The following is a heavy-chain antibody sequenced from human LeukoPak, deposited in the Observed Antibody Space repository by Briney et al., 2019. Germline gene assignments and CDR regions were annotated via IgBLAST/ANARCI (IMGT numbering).Heavy chain of an antibody. CDR2: IYYSGST. CDR3: ARQMPRAQRGAFDI. V-gene: IGHV4-39*01. CDR1: GGSISSSSYY. D-gene: IGHD2-2*01. Sequence: PSETLSLTCTVSGGSISSSSYYWGWIRQPPGKGLEWIGSIYYSGSTYYNPSLKSRVTISVDTSKNQFSLKLSSVTAADTAVYYCARQMPRAQRGAFDIWGQGTMVTVSS. J-gene: IGHJ3*02.